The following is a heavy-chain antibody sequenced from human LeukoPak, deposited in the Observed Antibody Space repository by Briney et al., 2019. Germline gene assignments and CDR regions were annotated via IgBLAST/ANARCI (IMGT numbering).Heavy chain of an antibody. CDR1: GFTFSTYS. CDR3: AREAYESGSYGY. J-gene: IGHJ4*02. CDR2: ITSSRIYI. V-gene: IGHV3-21*01. D-gene: IGHD3-10*01. Sequence: GGSLRLSCAASGFTFSTYSMNWVRQAPGKGLEWVSSITSSRIYIYYADSVKGRFTISRDNAKNSLYLQMNSLRAEDTAVYYCAREAYESGSYGYWGQGTLVTVSS.